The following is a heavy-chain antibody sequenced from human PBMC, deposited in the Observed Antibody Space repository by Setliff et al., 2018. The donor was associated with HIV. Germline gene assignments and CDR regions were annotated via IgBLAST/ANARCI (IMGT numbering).Heavy chain of an antibody. CDR2: INSSGSI. CDR1: GGSFSGYY. CDR3: ARGLSIFGVATPGFYSFMDV. V-gene: IGHV4-34*01. J-gene: IGHJ6*03. D-gene: IGHD3-3*01. Sequence: SETLSLTCAVYGGSFSGYYWSWLRQPPGKGLEWIGEINSSGSINDNLSLKSRVTISVDTSKNQFSLKLSSVTAADTAVYYCARGLSIFGVATPGFYSFMDVWGKGTTVTVSS.